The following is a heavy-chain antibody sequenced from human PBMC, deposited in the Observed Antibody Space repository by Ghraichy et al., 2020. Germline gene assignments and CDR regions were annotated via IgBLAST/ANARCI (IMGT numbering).Heavy chain of an antibody. CDR3: AREYYYDSSGQHQD. D-gene: IGHD3-22*01. Sequence: SQTLSLTCTVSGGSISSGGYYWSWIRPHPGKGLEWIGYIYYSGSTYYNPSLKSRVTISVDTSKNQFSLKLSSVTAADSAVYYCAREYYYDSSGQHQDWGQGTLVTVSS. V-gene: IGHV4-31*03. CDR1: GGSISSGGYY. J-gene: IGHJ4*02. CDR2: IYYSGST.